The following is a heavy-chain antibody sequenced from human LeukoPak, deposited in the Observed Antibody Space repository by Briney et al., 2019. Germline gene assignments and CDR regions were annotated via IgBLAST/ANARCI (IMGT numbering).Heavy chain of an antibody. CDR1: GGSISSGGYS. CDR2: IYHSGST. J-gene: IGHJ4*02. Sequence: SETLSLTCAVSGGSISSGGYSWSWIRQPPGKGLEWIGYIYHSGSTYYNPSLKSRITISVDRSKNQFSLKLSSVTAADTAVYNCAREFRYYYDSSGYYDYWGQGTLVTVSS. D-gene: IGHD3-22*01. V-gene: IGHV4-30-2*01. CDR3: AREFRYYYDSSGYYDY.